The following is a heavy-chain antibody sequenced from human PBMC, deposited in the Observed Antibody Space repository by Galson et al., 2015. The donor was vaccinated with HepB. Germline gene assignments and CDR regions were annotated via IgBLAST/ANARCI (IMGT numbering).Heavy chain of an antibody. V-gene: IGHV1-18*01. Sequence: IWVRQAPGQGLEWMGWISAYNGNTNYAQKLQGRVTITADESTSTAYMELSSLRSEDTAVYYCARGYCSGGSCYSPGIDPWGQGTLVTVSA. CDR3: ARGYCSGGSCYSPGIDP. CDR2: ISAYNGNT. D-gene: IGHD2-15*01. J-gene: IGHJ5*02.